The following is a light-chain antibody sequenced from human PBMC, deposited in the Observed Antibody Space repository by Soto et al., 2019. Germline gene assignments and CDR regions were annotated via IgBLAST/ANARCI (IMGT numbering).Light chain of an antibody. J-gene: IGLJ1*01. CDR3: QSYDSSLREYV. CDR1: SSNIGAGYH. CDR2: DNT. Sequence: QSVLTQPPSVSGAPGQRVTLSCTGSSSNIGAGYHVHWYIRLPGTAPNLLISDNTNRPSGVPDRFSGSKSGTSASLAITGLQAEDEADYYCQSYDSSLREYVFGTGTKLTVL. V-gene: IGLV1-40*01.